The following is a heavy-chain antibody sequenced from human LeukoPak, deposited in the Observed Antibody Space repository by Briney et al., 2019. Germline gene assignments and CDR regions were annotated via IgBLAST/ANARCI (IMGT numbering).Heavy chain of an antibody. CDR2: IQSDGSYK. D-gene: IGHD3-16*01. CDR3: ATNMMGTDY. V-gene: IGHV3-30*02. CDR1: GLTFTGSG. J-gene: IGHJ4*02. Sequence: GGSLRLSCVASGLTFTGSGVHWLRQAPGKGLEWVAFIQSDGSYKDYVESVKGRFTSSRDDSKNTVYLQMNGLRPEGTAVYYCATNMMGTDYWGQGTHVTVSS.